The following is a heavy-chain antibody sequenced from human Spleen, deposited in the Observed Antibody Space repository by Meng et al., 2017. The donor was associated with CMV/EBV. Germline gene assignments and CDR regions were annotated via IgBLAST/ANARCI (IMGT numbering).Heavy chain of an antibody. CDR2: ISSSSSYI. D-gene: IGHD2-2*01. V-gene: IGHV3-21*01. CDR1: GFTFSNYN. Sequence: GGSLRLSCAASGFTFSNYNMNWVRQAPGKGLEWVSSISSSSSYIYYADSMKGRFTISRDNAKNSLYLQMNSLRAEDTAVYYCARDKRDQLLVYGMDVWGQGTTVTVSS. CDR3: ARDKRDQLLVYGMDV. J-gene: IGHJ6*02.